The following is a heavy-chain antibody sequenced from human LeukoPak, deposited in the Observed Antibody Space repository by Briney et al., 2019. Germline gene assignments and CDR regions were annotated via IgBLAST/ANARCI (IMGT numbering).Heavy chain of an antibody. Sequence: GGSLRLSCAASGFTFSSYSMNWVRQAPGKGLEWVSYIRSSSSTIYYADSVKGRFTISRDNAKNSLYLQMNSLRAEDTAVYYCARDPLITMVVGGFDPWGQGTLVTVSA. V-gene: IGHV3-48*04. CDR1: GFTFSSYS. J-gene: IGHJ5*02. CDR3: ARDPLITMVVGGFDP. D-gene: IGHD3-10*01. CDR2: IRSSSSTI.